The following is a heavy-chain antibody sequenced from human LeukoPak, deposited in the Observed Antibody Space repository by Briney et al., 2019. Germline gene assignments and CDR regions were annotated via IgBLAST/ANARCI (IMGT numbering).Heavy chain of an antibody. Sequence: PSETLSLTCTVSGVSISLYYCSWSRQPPWKGLAWIGYFSDTRSAKYNRSLERRVTISVDMSRNQFSLNLTSVTAADTAVYYCARGRGSLTYWGQGTLATVSS. J-gene: IGHJ4*02. V-gene: IGHV4-59*01. CDR2: FSDTRSA. D-gene: IGHD3-10*01. CDR1: GVSISLYY. CDR3: ARGRGSLTY.